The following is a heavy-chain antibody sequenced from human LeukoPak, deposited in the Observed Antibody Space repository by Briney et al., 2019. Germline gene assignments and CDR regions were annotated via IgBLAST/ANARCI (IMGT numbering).Heavy chain of an antibody. CDR2: IRSKANSHAT. D-gene: IGHD3-10*02. V-gene: IGHV3-73*01. CDR3: AELGITMIGGV. J-gene: IGHJ6*04. Sequence: GGSLRLSCAASGFTFSGSAMHWVRQASGKGLEWVGRIRSKANSHATAYAASVKGRFTISRDDSKNTAYLQMNSLKTEDTAVYYCAELGITMIGGVWGKGTTVTISS. CDR1: GFTFSGSA.